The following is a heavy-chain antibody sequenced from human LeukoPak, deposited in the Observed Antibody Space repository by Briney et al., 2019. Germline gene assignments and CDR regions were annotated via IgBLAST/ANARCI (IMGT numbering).Heavy chain of an antibody. CDR1: GFTSSSYA. V-gene: IGHV3-23*01. D-gene: IGHD4-17*01. J-gene: IGHJ5*02. Sequence: GGSLRLSCAASGFTSSSYAMSWVRQAPGKGLEWVSAISGSGGSTYYADSVKGRFTISRDNSKNTLYLQMNSLRAEDTAVYYCAKDDGDYVFYWFDPWGQGTLVTVSS. CDR2: ISGSGGST. CDR3: AKDDGDYVFYWFDP.